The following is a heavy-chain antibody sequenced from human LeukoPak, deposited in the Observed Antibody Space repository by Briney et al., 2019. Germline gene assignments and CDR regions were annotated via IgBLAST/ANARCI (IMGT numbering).Heavy chain of an antibody. J-gene: IGHJ4*02. CDR2: IYYSGST. CDR3: ARTTRWRVAAKLDY. V-gene: IGHV4-39*07. Sequence: PSETLSLTCTVSGGSISSSSYYWGWIRQPPGKGLEWIGSIYYSGSTYYNPSLKSRVTISVDTSKNQFSLKLSSVTAADTAVYYCARTTRWRVAAKLDYWGQGTLVTVSS. D-gene: IGHD2-15*01. CDR1: GGSISSSSYY.